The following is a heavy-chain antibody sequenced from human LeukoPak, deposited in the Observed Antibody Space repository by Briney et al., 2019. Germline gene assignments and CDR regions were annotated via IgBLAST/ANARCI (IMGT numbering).Heavy chain of an antibody. D-gene: IGHD6-13*01. CDR2: IYYSGST. Sequence: SETLSLTCTVSGGSISSYYWSWTRQPPGKGLEWIGYIYYSGSTNYNPSLKSRVTISVDTSKNQFSLKLSSVTAADTAVYYYARHRAWIAAAGFDYYYYGMDVWGQGTTVTVSS. CDR3: ARHRAWIAAAGFDYYYYGMDV. J-gene: IGHJ6*02. V-gene: IGHV4-59*08. CDR1: GGSISSYY.